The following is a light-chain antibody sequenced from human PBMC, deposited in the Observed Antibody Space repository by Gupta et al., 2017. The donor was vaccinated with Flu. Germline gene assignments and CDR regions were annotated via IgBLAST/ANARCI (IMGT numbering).Light chain of an antibody. Sequence: QTVVTQEPSFSVSPGGTVTLTCGLTSGSVSTNFYPSWYQQTPGQAPRTLIYNTNVLSSGVPDRFSGSFLGNKAALTITGAQADDESDYYCVLYLGSGSWVFGGGTKLTVL. V-gene: IGLV8-61*01. J-gene: IGLJ3*02. CDR2: NTN. CDR1: SGSVSTNFY. CDR3: VLYLGSGSWV.